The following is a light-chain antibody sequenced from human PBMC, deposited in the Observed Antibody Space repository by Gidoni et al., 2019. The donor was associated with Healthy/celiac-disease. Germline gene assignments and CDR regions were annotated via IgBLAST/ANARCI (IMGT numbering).Light chain of an antibody. CDR2: EVS. Sequence: QSALTQPPSVSGSPGPSVTISCTGTSSDVGSYNRVSWYQQPPGTAPKLMIYEVSNRPSGVPDRFSGSKSGNTASLTISGLQAEDEADYYCSSYTSSSPVVFGGGTKLTVL. CDR3: SSYTSSSPVV. CDR1: SSDVGSYNR. V-gene: IGLV2-18*02. J-gene: IGLJ2*01.